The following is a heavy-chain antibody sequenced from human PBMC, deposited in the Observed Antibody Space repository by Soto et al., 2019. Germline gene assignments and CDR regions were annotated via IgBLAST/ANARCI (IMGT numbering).Heavy chain of an antibody. V-gene: IGHV1-18*01. CDR1: GYSFTTYG. D-gene: IGHD3-22*01. CDR2: ISTYNGNT. J-gene: IGHJ4*02. CDR3: ARGPTDYHDNSGNYFFDY. Sequence: QVPLVQSGGEVEKPGASVKVSCKTSGYSFTTYGISWVRQAPGQGLDWMGWISTYNGNTKYTQRLQGRVTMTTDTTTSTAYMELRSLTFDDTAVYYCARGPTDYHDNSGNYFFDYWGQGTLVTVSS.